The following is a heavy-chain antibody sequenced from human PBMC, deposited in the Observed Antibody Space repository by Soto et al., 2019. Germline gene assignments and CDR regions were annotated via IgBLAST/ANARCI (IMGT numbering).Heavy chain of an antibody. CDR1: DFTFSSFS. CDR3: ASESRYCNSTSCYVVPIDY. CDR2: ISGSSSYI. Sequence: GSLRLSCAASDFTFSSFSLSWVRQAPGKGPEWVSSISGSSSYIYYADSVKGRFTISRDNAKNSLYLQMNSLRAEDTAVYYCASESRYCNSTSCYVVPIDYWGQGTLVTVSS. D-gene: IGHD2-2*01. V-gene: IGHV3-21*01. J-gene: IGHJ4*02.